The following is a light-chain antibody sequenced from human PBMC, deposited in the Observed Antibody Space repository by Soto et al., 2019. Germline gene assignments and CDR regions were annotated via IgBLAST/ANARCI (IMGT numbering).Light chain of an antibody. CDR3: QQYNTFWT. CDR1: QSISSW. Sequence: DNQKTHAPSKMVAPVGRRIINKFRASQSISSWLAWYQQKPGKAPKLLIYDASSLESGVPSRFSGSGSGTEFTLTISSLQPDDFATYYCQQYNTFWTFGPGTKVDIK. J-gene: IGKJ1*01. V-gene: IGKV1-5*01. CDR2: DAS.